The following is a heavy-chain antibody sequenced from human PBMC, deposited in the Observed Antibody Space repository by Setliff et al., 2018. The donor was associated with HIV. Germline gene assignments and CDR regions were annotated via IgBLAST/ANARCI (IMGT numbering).Heavy chain of an antibody. CDR2: INHSGKT. Sequence: SETLSLTCAVYGGSFSGYYWTRIRQPPGKGLEWIGDINHSGKTNYNRSLKSRVTISLDTSKNRFSLRLTSVTAADTAVYYCARDRSNWNYGKNYMDVWGKGTTVTVSS. D-gene: IGHD1-7*01. CDR1: GGSFSGYY. V-gene: IGHV4-34*01. CDR3: ARDRSNWNYGKNYMDV. J-gene: IGHJ6*03.